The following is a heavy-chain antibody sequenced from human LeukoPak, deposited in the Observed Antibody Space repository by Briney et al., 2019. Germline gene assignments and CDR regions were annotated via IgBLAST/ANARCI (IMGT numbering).Heavy chain of an antibody. Sequence: ASVKVSCKASGYTFTGYYMHWVRQAPGQGLEWMGRINPNSGGTNYAQKFQGRVTMTWDTSISTAYMELSRLRSDDTAVYYCAREGRDREAFDIWGQGTTVTVSS. D-gene: IGHD1-26*01. CDR2: INPNSGGT. CDR1: GYTFTGYY. J-gene: IGHJ3*02. CDR3: AREGRDREAFDI. V-gene: IGHV1-2*06.